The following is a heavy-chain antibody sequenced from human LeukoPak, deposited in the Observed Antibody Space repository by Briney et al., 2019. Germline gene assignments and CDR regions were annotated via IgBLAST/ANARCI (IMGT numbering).Heavy chain of an antibody. Sequence: GGSLRLSCAASGFTFSSYGMHWVRQAPGKGLEWVAFIRYDGSNKYYADSVKGRFTISRDNSKNTLYLQMNSLRAEDTAVYYCAKTPFPAPEYLDYWGQGTLVTVSS. J-gene: IGHJ4*02. D-gene: IGHD1-14*01. CDR3: AKTPFPAPEYLDY. CDR1: GFTFSSYG. V-gene: IGHV3-30*02. CDR2: IRYDGSNK.